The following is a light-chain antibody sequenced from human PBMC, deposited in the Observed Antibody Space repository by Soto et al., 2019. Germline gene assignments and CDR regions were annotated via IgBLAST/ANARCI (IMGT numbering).Light chain of an antibody. CDR2: DAP. CDR1: QSVSSY. Sequence: EIVLTQSPATLSLSPGERATLSCRASQSVSSYLAWYQQKPGQAPRLLIYDAPNRATGIPARFSGSGSGTDFTLTISSLEPEDFAVYYCQHRYNWPLTFGGGTKVDIK. V-gene: IGKV3-11*01. J-gene: IGKJ4*01. CDR3: QHRYNWPLT.